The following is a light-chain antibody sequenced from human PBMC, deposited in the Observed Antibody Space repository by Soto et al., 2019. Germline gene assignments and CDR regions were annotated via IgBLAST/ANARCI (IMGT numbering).Light chain of an antibody. Sequence: NFMLTQPHSVSESPGKTVTISCTRSSGSIASNYVQWYQQRPGSAPTTVIYEDNQRPSGVPDRFSSSIDSSSNSASLTISGLKTEDEADYYCQSYDSSLWVFGGGTKLTVL. V-gene: IGLV6-57*03. CDR1: SGSIASNY. CDR3: QSYDSSLWV. J-gene: IGLJ3*02. CDR2: EDN.